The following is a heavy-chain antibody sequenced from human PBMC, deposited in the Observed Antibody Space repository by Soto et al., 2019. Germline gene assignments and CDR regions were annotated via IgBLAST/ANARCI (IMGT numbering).Heavy chain of an antibody. J-gene: IGHJ4*02. D-gene: IGHD6-19*01. Sequence: EVQLVESGGGLVKPGGSLRLSCAASGFTFRSYSMNWVRQAPGKGLEWVSSISSSSSYIYYADSVKGRFTISRDNAKNSLYLQMNSLRAEDTAVYYCAREAVDSPGYWGQGTLVTVSS. CDR1: GFTFRSYS. CDR3: AREAVDSPGY. V-gene: IGHV3-21*01. CDR2: ISSSSSYI.